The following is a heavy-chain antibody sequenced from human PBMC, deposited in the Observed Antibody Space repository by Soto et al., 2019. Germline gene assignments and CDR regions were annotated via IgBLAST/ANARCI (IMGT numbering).Heavy chain of an antibody. CDR1: GFTFSSYA. CDR3: AKGLGRPYDYVDYYFDY. Sequence: EVQLLESGGGLVQPGGSLRLSCAASGFTFSSYAMSWVRQAPGKGLEWVSAISGSGGSTYYADSVKGRFTISRDNSKNTLYLQMNSLRAEDTAVYYCAKGLGRPYDYVDYYFDYWGQGTLVTVSS. V-gene: IGHV3-23*01. CDR2: ISGSGGST. D-gene: IGHD4-17*01. J-gene: IGHJ4*02.